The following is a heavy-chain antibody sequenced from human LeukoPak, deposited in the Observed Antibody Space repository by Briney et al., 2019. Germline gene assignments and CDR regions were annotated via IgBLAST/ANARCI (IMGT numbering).Heavy chain of an antibody. Sequence: GRSLRLSCAASGFTFSSYAMHWVRQAPGKGQEWVAVISYDGSNKYYADSVKGRFTISRDNSKNTLYLQMNSLRAEDTAVYYCARDRRDYVWGSYPPGDYWGQGTLVTVSS. J-gene: IGHJ4*02. CDR2: ISYDGSNK. V-gene: IGHV3-30-3*01. D-gene: IGHD3-16*02. CDR1: GFTFSSYA. CDR3: ARDRRDYVWGSYPPGDY.